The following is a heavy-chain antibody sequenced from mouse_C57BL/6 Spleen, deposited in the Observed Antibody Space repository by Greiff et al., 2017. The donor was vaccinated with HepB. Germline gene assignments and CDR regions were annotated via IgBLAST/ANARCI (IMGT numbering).Heavy chain of an antibody. J-gene: IGHJ4*01. V-gene: IGHV1-76*01. CDR1: GYTFTDYY. CDR3: ARPTGTDYAMDY. D-gene: IGHD4-1*01. CDR2: IYPGSGNT. Sequence: VQLKESGAELVRPGASVKLSCKASGYTFTDYYINWVKQRPGQGLEWIARIYPGSGNTYYNEKFKGKATLTAEKSSSTAYMQLSSLTSEDSAVYFCARPTGTDYAMDYWGQGTSVTVSS.